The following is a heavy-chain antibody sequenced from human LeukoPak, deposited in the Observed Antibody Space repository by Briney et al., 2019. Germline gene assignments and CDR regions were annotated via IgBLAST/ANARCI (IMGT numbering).Heavy chain of an antibody. Sequence: SETLSLTCAVYGGSFSGYYWSWIRQPPGKGLEWIGEINHSGSTNYNPSLKSRVTISVDTSKNQFSLKLSSVTAADTAVYYCASQWRLELRGASWFDPWGQGTLVTVSS. D-gene: IGHD1-7*01. J-gene: IGHJ5*02. CDR2: INHSGST. CDR1: GGSFSGYY. V-gene: IGHV4-34*01. CDR3: ASQWRLELRGASWFDP.